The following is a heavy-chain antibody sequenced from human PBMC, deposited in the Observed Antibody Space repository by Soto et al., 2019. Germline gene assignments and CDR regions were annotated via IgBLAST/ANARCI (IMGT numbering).Heavy chain of an antibody. V-gene: IGHV1-18*01. D-gene: IGHD6-13*01. Sequence: QVQLVQSGAEVKKPGASVQVSCKASGYTFTNYGINWVRQAPGQGLEWMGWINTYNGNTNFGQRLQGRVTMTTEASTSTAYMELRSLRSDDTAVYYCARGSSPVDFDYWGQGTLVTVSS. CDR1: GYTFTNYG. CDR2: INTYNGNT. CDR3: ARGSSPVDFDY. J-gene: IGHJ4*02.